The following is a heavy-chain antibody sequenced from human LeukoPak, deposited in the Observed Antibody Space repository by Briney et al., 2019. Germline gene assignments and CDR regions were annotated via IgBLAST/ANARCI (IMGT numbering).Heavy chain of an antibody. CDR1: GFTFGNFG. Sequence: PGGSLRLSCAASGFTFGNFGMHWVRQAPGKGLEWVAFIRYDGSNKYYADSVKGRFTISRDNSKNTLYLQMNSLRGEDTAVYYCAKDGDTMSGTYYYDMDAWGKGTTVTVSS. CDR3: AKDGDTMSGTYYYDMDA. J-gene: IGHJ6*03. CDR2: IRYDGSNK. V-gene: IGHV3-30*02. D-gene: IGHD1-26*01.